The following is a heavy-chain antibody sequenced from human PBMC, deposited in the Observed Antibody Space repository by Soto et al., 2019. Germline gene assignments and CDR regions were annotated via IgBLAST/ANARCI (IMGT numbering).Heavy chain of an antibody. V-gene: IGHV3-30-3*01. CDR2: ISNDGTNT. CDR1: GFTFSSFA. D-gene: IGHD6-6*01. J-gene: IGHJ4*02. Sequence: QVQLVESGGGVVPPGRSLRLSCAASGFTFSSFAMHWVRQAPGKGLEWVAVISNDGTNTYYADSVKGRLTISRDNSKNTLYLQMNSLRVEDTAVYSCARATRVNSSFDHWGQGTLVTVSS. CDR3: ARATRVNSSFDH.